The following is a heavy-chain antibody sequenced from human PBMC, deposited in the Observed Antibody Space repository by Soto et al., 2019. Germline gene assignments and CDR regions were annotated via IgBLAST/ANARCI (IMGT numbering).Heavy chain of an antibody. CDR3: ARYSSLYGMDV. D-gene: IGHD6-13*01. CDR1: GFTFSSYG. V-gene: IGHV3-33*01. Sequence: GGSLRLSCAASGFTFSSYGMHWVRQAPGKGLEWVAVIWYDGSNKYYADSVKGRFTISRDNSKNTLYLQMNSLRAEDTAVYYCARYSSLYGMDVWGQGTTVTVSS. J-gene: IGHJ6*02. CDR2: IWYDGSNK.